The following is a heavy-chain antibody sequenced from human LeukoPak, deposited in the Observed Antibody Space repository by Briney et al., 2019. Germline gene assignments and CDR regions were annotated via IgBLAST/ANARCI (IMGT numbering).Heavy chain of an antibody. J-gene: IGHJ3*02. CDR1: GYTFTSYD. CDR3: ARGVATSGAFDI. D-gene: IGHD5-12*01. V-gene: IGHV1-8*03. Sequence: ASVKVSCKASGYTFTSYDINWVRQATGQGLEWMGWMNPNSGNTGYAQKFQGRFTITRNTSISTAYMELSSLRSEDTAVYYCARGVATSGAFDIWGQGTMVTVSS. CDR2: MNPNSGNT.